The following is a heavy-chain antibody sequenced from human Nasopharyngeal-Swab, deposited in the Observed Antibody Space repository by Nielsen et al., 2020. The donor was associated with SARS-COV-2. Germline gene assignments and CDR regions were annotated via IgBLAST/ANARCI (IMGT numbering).Heavy chain of an antibody. Sequence: ASLKVSCKASGYTFTNYAMHWVRQAPGQRLEWMGWFDAGTGNTKYSKKFQGRVTITRETSATTAYMELSSLRSEDTAVYYCARAHRPRTIFGLVITHWENWFDPWDQGTRVTVSS. CDR2: FDAGTGNT. V-gene: IGHV1-3*01. CDR3: ARAHRPRTIFGLVITHWENWFDP. J-gene: IGHJ5*02. D-gene: IGHD3-3*01. CDR1: GYTFTNYA.